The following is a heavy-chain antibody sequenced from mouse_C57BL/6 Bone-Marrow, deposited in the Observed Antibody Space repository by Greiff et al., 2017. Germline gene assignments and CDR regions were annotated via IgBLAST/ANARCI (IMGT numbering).Heavy chain of an antibody. Sequence: EVKLMESGGDLVKPGGSLKLSCAASGFTFSSYGMSWVRQTPDKRLEWVATISSGGSYTYYPDSVKGRFTISRDNAKNTLYLKMSSLKSEDTAMYYGARRCYDSSLYYWGQGTTLTVSS. J-gene: IGHJ2*01. D-gene: IGHD1-1*01. CDR2: ISSGGSYT. CDR1: GFTFSSYG. V-gene: IGHV5-6*02. CDR3: ARRCYDSSLYY.